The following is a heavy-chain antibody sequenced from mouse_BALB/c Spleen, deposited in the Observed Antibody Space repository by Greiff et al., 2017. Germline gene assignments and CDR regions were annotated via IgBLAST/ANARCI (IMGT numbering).Heavy chain of an antibody. CDR2: INPSNGGT. CDR1: GYTFTSYY. V-gene: IGHV1S81*02. D-gene: IGHD2-4*01. Sequence: QVQLQQPGAELVKPGASVTLSCKASGYTFTSYYMYWVKQRPGQGLEWIGGINPSNGGTNFNEKFKSKATLTVDKSSSTAYMQLSSLTSEDSAVYYCIYYDSQFAYWGQGTLVTVSA. J-gene: IGHJ3*01. CDR3: IYYDSQFAY.